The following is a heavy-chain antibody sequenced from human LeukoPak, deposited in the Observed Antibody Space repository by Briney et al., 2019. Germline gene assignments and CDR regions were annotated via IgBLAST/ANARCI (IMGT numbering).Heavy chain of an antibody. CDR2: ISGSSSFI. CDR1: GFNFADYS. D-gene: IGHD6-19*01. J-gene: IGHJ4*02. Sequence: PGGSPRLSCVASGFNFADYSMDWVRQAPGKGLEWVASISGSSSFIFYADSLKGRFTISRDNDKNLLYLQMNSLRVEDTAVYYCARDSVGYSSGWFEKWGQGTLVTVSS. CDR3: ARDSVGYSSGWFEK. V-gene: IGHV3-21*01.